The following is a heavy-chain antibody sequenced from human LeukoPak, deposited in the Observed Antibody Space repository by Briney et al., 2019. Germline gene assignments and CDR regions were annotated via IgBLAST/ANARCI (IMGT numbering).Heavy chain of an antibody. CDR2: INPNSGGT. Sequence: GASVKVSCKASGYTFTGYYMHWVRQAPGQGLEWMGWINPNSGGTNYAQKFQGRVTMTRDTSISTAYMELSRLRSDDTAVYYCASPDIVVVPAATTEKRNDYWGQGTLVTVSS. CDR3: ASPDIVVVPAATTEKRNDY. J-gene: IGHJ4*02. D-gene: IGHD2-2*01. CDR1: GYTFTGYY. V-gene: IGHV1-2*02.